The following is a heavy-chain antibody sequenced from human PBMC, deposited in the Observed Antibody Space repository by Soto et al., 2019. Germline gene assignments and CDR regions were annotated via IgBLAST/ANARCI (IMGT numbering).Heavy chain of an antibody. D-gene: IGHD5-12*01. J-gene: IGHJ5*01. CDR2: ISTFNGQT. CDR3: ARDPNIVATLRPFDF. CDR1: GYAFSPSG. Sequence: GASVKVSCKTSGYAFSPSGISWVRQAPGQGLEWMGWISTFNGQTKFAQRFQGRVFITRDRSTSTVYMELRSLRSDDTAIYYCARDPNIVATLRPFDFWGQGTPVTVSS. V-gene: IGHV1-18*01.